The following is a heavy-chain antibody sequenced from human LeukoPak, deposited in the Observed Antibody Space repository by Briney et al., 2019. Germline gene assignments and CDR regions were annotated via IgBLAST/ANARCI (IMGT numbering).Heavy chain of an antibody. Sequence: GASVKVSCKASGYTFTSYGISWVRQAPGQGLEWMGWISAYNGNTNYAQKLQGRVTMTTDTSTSTAYMELRSLRSDDTAVYYCAREANPVDTAMGHFDYWGQGTLVTVSS. CDR3: AREANPVDTAMGHFDY. D-gene: IGHD5-18*01. CDR1: GYTFTSYG. CDR2: ISAYNGNT. J-gene: IGHJ4*02. V-gene: IGHV1-18*01.